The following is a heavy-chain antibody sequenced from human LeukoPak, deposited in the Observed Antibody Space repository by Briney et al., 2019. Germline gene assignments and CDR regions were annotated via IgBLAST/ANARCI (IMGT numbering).Heavy chain of an antibody. J-gene: IGHJ4*02. V-gene: IGHV3-74*01. CDR3: ARVIYSSGRYFDY. Sequence: GGSLRLSCTASGFNFSSYWMHWVRQAPGKGLVWVSRINSDGSSTSYADSVKGRFTISRDNAKNTLYLQMNSLRAEDTAVYYCARVIYSSGRYFDYWGQGTLVTVSS. CDR1: GFNFSSYW. CDR2: INSDGSST. D-gene: IGHD6-19*01.